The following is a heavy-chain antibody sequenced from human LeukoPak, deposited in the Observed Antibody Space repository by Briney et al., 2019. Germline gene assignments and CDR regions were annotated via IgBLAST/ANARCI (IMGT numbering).Heavy chain of an antibody. CDR1: GFTFSSYC. Sequence: GGSLRLSCAASGFTFSSYCMNWVRQAPGKGLEWVSSISSSSSYIYYADPVKGRFTVSRDNAKNSLYLQMNSLKTEDTAVYYCTTEGRTWSSSWLDYWGQGTLVTVSS. J-gene: IGHJ4*02. D-gene: IGHD6-13*01. V-gene: IGHV3-21*03. CDR2: ISSSSSYI. CDR3: TTEGRTWSSSWLDY.